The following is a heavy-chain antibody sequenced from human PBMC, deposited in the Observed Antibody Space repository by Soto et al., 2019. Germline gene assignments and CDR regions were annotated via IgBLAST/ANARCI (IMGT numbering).Heavy chain of an antibody. V-gene: IGHV4-30-2*01. D-gene: IGHD6-13*01. J-gene: IGHJ4*02. CDR3: ARSIAAAPTGRYYFDY. CDR1: GGSISSGGYS. Sequence: PSETLSLTCAVSGGSISSGGYSWSWIRQPPGKGLEWIGYIYHSGSTYYNPSLKSRVTISVDRSKNQFSLKLSSVTAADTAVYYCARSIAAAPTGRYYFDYWGQGTLVTVSS. CDR2: IYHSGST.